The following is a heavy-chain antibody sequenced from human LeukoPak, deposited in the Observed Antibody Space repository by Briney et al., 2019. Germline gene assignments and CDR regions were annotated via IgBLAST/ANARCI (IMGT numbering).Heavy chain of an antibody. J-gene: IGHJ4*02. CDR3: ATSPRLIPYDY. Sequence: SETLSLTCTVSGGSISSYYWSWIRQPPGKGLEWIGYIYYSGSTNYNPSLKSRVTISVDTSKNQFSLKLSSVTAADTAVYYCATSPRLIPYDYWGQGTLVTVSS. CDR2: IYYSGST. CDR1: GGSISSYY. D-gene: IGHD2-2*02. V-gene: IGHV4-59*08.